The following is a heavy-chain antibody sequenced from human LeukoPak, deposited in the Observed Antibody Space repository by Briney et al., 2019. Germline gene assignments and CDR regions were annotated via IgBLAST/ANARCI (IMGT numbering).Heavy chain of an antibody. V-gene: IGHV3-23*01. CDR3: AKNGGSQCYSHLDS. CDR1: GFTFSSYA. Sequence: GGSPRLSCAASGFTFSSYAMSWVRQAPGKGLEWVSGTSGSGGSTYYAGSVKGRFTISRDNSKNTLYLQMNSLRVEDTAVYYCAKNGGSQCYSHLDSCGQGTLVTVSS. CDR2: TSGSGGST. J-gene: IGHJ4*02. D-gene: IGHD2-15*01.